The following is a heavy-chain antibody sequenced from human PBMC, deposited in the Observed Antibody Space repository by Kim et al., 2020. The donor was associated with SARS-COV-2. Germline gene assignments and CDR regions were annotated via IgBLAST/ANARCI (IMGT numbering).Heavy chain of an antibody. CDR2: ISYDGSNK. D-gene: IGHD6-19*01. CDR1: GFTFSSYG. CDR3: AKVASGWSWSYFDY. Sequence: GGSLRLSCAXSGFTFSSYGMHWVRQAPGKGLEWVAVISYDGSNKYYADSVKGRFTISRDNSKNTLYLQMNSLRAEDTAVYYCAKVASGWSWSYFDYWG. V-gene: IGHV3-30*18. J-gene: IGHJ4*01.